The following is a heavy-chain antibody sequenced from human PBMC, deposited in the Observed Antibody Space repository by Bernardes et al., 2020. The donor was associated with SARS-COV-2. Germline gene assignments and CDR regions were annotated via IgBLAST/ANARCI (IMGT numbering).Heavy chain of an antibody. J-gene: IGHJ4*02. CDR2: IIENGVDT. CDR3: AKDYRPKPYCGDECYPIDY. CDR1: GFSFSSFA. D-gene: IGHD2-21*01. Sequence: GGSLRLSCVASGFSFSSFAMSWFRQAPGKGLEWVAEIIENGVDTYYADSVRGRFTISRANFKNTLYLQMDSLRVEDTAIYFCAKDYRPKPYCGDECYPIDYWGQGTLVTVSA. V-gene: IGHV3-23*01.